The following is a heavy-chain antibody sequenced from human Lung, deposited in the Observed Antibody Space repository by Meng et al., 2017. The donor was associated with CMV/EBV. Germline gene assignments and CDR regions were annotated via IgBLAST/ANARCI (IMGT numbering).Heavy chain of an antibody. Sequence: GGSLRLSCAASGFTSSSFWVHWVRQVPGKGLVWVSRINEDGTTTNYADSVKGRFTISRDNARNTVYLQMNSLKVEDTAVYYCARDIGGVSGYWGQGTLVTVSS. CDR3: ARDIGGVSGY. J-gene: IGHJ4*02. V-gene: IGHV3-74*01. D-gene: IGHD3-3*01. CDR1: GFTSSSFW. CDR2: INEDGTTT.